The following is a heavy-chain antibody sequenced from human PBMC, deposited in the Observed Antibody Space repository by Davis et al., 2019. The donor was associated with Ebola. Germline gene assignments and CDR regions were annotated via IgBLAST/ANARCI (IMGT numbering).Heavy chain of an antibody. D-gene: IGHD3-10*01. CDR1: GYTFTSYG. J-gene: IGHJ6*02. Sequence: ASVKVSCKASGYTFTSYGISWVRQAPGQGLEWMGWISAYNGNTKYSQKFQGRVTITRDTSASTAYMELRSLRSDDTAVYYCAISWGYGSGSYQNYYYYGMDVWGQGTTVTVSS. CDR3: AISWGYGSGSYQNYYYYGMDV. CDR2: ISAYNGNT. V-gene: IGHV1-18*01.